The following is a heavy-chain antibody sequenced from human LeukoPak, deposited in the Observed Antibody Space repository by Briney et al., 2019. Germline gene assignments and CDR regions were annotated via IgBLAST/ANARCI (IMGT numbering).Heavy chain of an antibody. V-gene: IGHV3-7*02. CDR3: VISGYDYRCFEY. Sequence: GGSLRLSCAAPGFAFSSYWMSWVRQAPGKGLEWVANIKPDGSEKYYVDSVKGRFTISRDNAKNSLYLQMNSLRAEDTAVYYCVISGYDYRCFEYWGQGTLVTVSS. J-gene: IGHJ4*02. CDR2: IKPDGSEK. CDR1: GFAFSSYW. D-gene: IGHD5-12*01.